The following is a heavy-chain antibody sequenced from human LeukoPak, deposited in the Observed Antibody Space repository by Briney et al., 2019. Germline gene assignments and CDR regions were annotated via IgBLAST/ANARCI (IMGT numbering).Heavy chain of an antibody. Sequence: GGSLRLSCAASGFTVSGYYMSWVRQAPGKGLEWVSVIYSGGSTFYGDSVKGRFTISRDNSKNTLYLQMNSLRAEDTAVYYCARARYDYGDCVGAFDIWGQGTMVTVSS. CDR1: GFTVSGYY. D-gene: IGHD4-17*01. J-gene: IGHJ3*02. V-gene: IGHV3-53*01. CDR2: IYSGGST. CDR3: ARARYDYGDCVGAFDI.